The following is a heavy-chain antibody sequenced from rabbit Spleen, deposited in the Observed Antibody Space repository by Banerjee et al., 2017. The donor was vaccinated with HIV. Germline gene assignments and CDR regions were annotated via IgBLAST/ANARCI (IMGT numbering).Heavy chain of an antibody. D-gene: IGHD1-1*01. CDR3: TRDDGSGHYIDGYFNL. CDR1: AFSFSRGYD. V-gene: IGHV1S40*01. Sequence: QSLEESGGDLVKPGASLTLTCKASAFSFSRGYDMCWVRQAPGKGLEWIACINAATAKPVYATWAKGRFTISKTSSTTVTLQMTSLTAADTATYFCTRDDGSGHYIDGYFNLWGPGTLVTVS. CDR2: INAATAKP. J-gene: IGHJ4*01.